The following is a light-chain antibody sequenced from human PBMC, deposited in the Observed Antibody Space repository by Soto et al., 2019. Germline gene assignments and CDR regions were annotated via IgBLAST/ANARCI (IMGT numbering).Light chain of an antibody. J-gene: IGLJ1*01. CDR1: SSDVGGYNY. CDR2: DVK. CDR3: CSYAGDYPSV. V-gene: IGLV2-11*01. Sequence: QSALTQPRSVSGSPGQSVTLSCTGTSSDVGGYNYVTWYQQYPGKAPKVMIYDVKTRPSGVPDRFPGSKSGNTASLTISGLQAEDEADYYCCSYAGDYPSVFGTGTKLTVL.